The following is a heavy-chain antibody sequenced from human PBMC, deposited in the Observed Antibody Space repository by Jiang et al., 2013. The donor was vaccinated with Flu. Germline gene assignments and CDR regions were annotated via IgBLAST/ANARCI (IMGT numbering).Heavy chain of an antibody. D-gene: IGHD2-15*01. CDR2: IYYTGST. Sequence: GPGLVKPSETLSLTCTVSGDSISSTPYYWGWIRQPPGKGLEWIGTIYYTGSTYYNPSLKSRVTISLDTSKNQFSLNLNSVTAADTAVYYCARRHGRYCGGGSCHSEWGYWGQGTLVTVSS. J-gene: IGHJ4*02. V-gene: IGHV4-39*07. CDR1: GDSISSTPYY. CDR3: ARRHGRYCGGGSCHSEWGY.